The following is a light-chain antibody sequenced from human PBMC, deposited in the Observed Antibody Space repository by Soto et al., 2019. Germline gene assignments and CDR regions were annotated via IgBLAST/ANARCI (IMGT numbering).Light chain of an antibody. CDR3: QHPWT. CDR2: KAS. J-gene: IGKJ1*01. Sequence: DIQMTQSPSTLSASIGDRVTITCRASQSINSWLAWYQQKPGKAPKLLIYKASTLESGVPSRFSGSGSGTEFTLTISSLQPDDFATYYCQHPWTFGQGTKVDIK. V-gene: IGKV1-5*03. CDR1: QSINSW.